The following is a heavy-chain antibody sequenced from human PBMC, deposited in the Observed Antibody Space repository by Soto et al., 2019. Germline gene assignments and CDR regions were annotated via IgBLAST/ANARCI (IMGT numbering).Heavy chain of an antibody. CDR1: GVSVSSGWFY. CDR3: ARGATVTQYDY. D-gene: IGHD4-17*01. CDR2: GSNSGTT. V-gene: IGHV4-61*01. Sequence: QVQLQESGPGLVKPSETLSLTCSVSGVSVSSGWFYWAWIRQPPGKGLEWIGFGSNSGTTNYKPSLKSRVTISVDTSRSQISLKVNSLTAADTAVYYCARGATVTQYDYWGQGTQVIVSS. J-gene: IGHJ4*02.